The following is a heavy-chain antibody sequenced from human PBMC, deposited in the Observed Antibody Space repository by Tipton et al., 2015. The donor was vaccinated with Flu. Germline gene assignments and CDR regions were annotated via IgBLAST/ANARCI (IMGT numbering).Heavy chain of an antibody. CDR3: AKDFNWGST. J-gene: IGHJ4*02. D-gene: IGHD7-27*01. Sequence: SLRLSCVASGLTVGDNYMTWVRQSPGKGLEWISVIYSGEDTQYADSVKGRFTISRDNSKNTLYLQMNSLRPEDTAIYYCAKDFNWGSTWGQGTLVTVSS. CDR1: GLTVGDNY. CDR2: IYSGEDT. V-gene: IGHV3-53*01.